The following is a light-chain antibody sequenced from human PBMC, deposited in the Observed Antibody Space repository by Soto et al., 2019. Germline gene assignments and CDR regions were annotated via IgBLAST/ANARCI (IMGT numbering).Light chain of an antibody. CDR2: EVS. J-gene: IGLJ1*01. Sequence: QSALTQPASVSGSPGQSITISCTGTSSDVGGYNYVSWYQQHPGKAPKLMIYEVSNRPSGVSNRFSGSKSGNTASLTISGLQAEDEADYYCSSYTSSSWVFGTGTKVTVL. CDR1: SSDVGGYNY. CDR3: SSYTSSSWV. V-gene: IGLV2-14*01.